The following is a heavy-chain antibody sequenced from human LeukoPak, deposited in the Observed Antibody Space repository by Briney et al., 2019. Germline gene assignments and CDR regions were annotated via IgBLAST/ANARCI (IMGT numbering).Heavy chain of an antibody. V-gene: IGHV3-30*03. D-gene: IGHD3-10*01. J-gene: IGHJ4*02. Sequence: GGSLRLSCAASGFTFSSYGMHWVRQAPGKGLEWVAVISYDGSNKYYADSVKGRFTISRDNSKNTLYLQMNSLRAEDTAVYYCARRAREFGWVFDYWGQGTLVTVSS. CDR2: ISYDGSNK. CDR3: ARRAREFGWVFDY. CDR1: GFTFSSYG.